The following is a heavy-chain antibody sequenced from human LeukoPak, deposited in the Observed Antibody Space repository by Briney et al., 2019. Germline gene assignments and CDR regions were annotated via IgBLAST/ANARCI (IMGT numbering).Heavy chain of an antibody. CDR1: GGSISSYY. V-gene: IGHV4-59*01. CDR3: ARASHDYVWGSHDY. J-gene: IGHJ4*02. D-gene: IGHD3-16*01. Sequence: PSETLSLTCTVSGGSISSYYWSWIRQPPGKGLGWIGYIYYSGSTNYNPSLKSRVTISVEESKNQFSLKLSSVTAADTAVYYCARASHDYVWGSHDYWGQGTLVTVSS. CDR2: IYYSGST.